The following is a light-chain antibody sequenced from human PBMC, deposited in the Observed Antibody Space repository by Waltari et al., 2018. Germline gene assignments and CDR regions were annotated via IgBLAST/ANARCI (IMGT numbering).Light chain of an antibody. V-gene: IGKV3-20*01. Sequence: LAWYPQKPGQAPRLLSYVASNMAGGVPYRFHGRGSGTDFTLTISRLEPEDCAPYYCLHCPTSPPLTFGGGTKVEI. CDR2: VAS. J-gene: IGKJ4*01. CDR3: LHCPTSPPLT.